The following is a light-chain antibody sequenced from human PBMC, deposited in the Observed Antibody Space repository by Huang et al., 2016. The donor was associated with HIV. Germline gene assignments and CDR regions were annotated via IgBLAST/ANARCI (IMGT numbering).Light chain of an antibody. Sequence: VVLTQSPATLSLSPGERATLSCRASQTVSNYLAWYQQKPGQAPKLLIYDTSNRATGVPARFTGRGSGTDFTLTCSSLEPKDFAVYYWRQRSDLVTFGQGTRLEIK. CDR3: RQRSDLVT. V-gene: IGKV3-11*01. CDR1: QTVSNY. J-gene: IGKJ5*01. CDR2: DTS.